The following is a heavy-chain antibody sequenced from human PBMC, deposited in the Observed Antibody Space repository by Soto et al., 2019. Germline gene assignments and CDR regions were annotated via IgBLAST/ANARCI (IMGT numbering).Heavy chain of an antibody. J-gene: IGHJ4*02. Sequence: QITLKESGPTLVKPTQTLTLTCSFSVFSLSTRGVGVGWIRQPPGKALECLALIFWDDDKWYSPSLRSRLTITEDTSKNDVVLTMTNMGPADTATYYCAHRSRGYAYYFDQWGQGPLVTVSS. D-gene: IGHD5-12*01. CDR3: AHRSRGYAYYFDQ. V-gene: IGHV2-5*02. CDR2: IFWDDDK. CDR1: VFSLSTRGVG.